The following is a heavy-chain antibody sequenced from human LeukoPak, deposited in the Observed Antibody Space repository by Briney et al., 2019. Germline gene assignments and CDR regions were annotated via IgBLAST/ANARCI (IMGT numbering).Heavy chain of an antibody. D-gene: IGHD4-17*01. CDR2: IIPILGIA. CDR1: GYTFTGYY. CDR3: ARDNRESYYGDLLFDY. J-gene: IGHJ4*02. Sequence: SVKVSCKASGYTFTGYYMHWVRQAPGQGLEWMGRIIPILGIANYAQKFQGRVTITADKSTSTAYMELSSLRSEDTAVYYCARDNRESYYGDLLFDYWGQGTLVTVSS. V-gene: IGHV1-69*04.